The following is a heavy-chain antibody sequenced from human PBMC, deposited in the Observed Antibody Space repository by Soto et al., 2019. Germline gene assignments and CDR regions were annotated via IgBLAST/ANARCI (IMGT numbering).Heavy chain of an antibody. D-gene: IGHD3-3*01. V-gene: IGHV4-34*01. CDR3: SRGLDSPRSRGAFDI. Sequence: SEILCLPWAVFWGSFRGYYCSRIRQPPGKGLEWIGEINHSGSTNYNPSLKSRVTISVDTSKNQFSLKLSSVTAADTAVYYCSRGLDSPRSRGAFDIWGQGTMVTVSS. CDR1: WGSFRGYY. J-gene: IGHJ3*02. CDR2: INHSGST.